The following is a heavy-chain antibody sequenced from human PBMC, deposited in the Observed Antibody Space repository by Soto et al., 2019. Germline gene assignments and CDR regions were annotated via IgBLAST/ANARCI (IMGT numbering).Heavy chain of an antibody. J-gene: IGHJ4*02. Sequence: QVQLVESGGGVVQPGRSLRLSCAASGFTFSSYGMHWVRQAPGKGLEWVAVIWYDGSNKYYADSVKGRFTISRDNSKNTRYLQMNSLRAEDTAVYYCARDGSRGDGVDYWGQGTLVTVSS. D-gene: IGHD2-8*01. CDR3: ARDGSRGDGVDY. V-gene: IGHV3-33*01. CDR2: IWYDGSNK. CDR1: GFTFSSYG.